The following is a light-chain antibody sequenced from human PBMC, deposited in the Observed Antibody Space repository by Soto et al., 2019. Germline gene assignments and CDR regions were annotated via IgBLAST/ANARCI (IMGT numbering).Light chain of an antibody. CDR2: DVI. V-gene: IGLV2-11*01. CDR1: SSDVGGYNY. J-gene: IGLJ1*01. Sequence: QSALTQPRSVSGSPGQSVTISCAGTSSDVGGYNYVSWYQQHPGKAPKLVIYDVIKRPSGVPDRFSGSKSGNSASLTLSGLQAEDEADYFCCSYAGSYTYVFGTGTKLTVL. CDR3: CSYAGSYTYV.